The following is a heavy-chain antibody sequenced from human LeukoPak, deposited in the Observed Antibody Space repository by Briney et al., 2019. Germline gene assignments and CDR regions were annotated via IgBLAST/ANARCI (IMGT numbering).Heavy chain of an antibody. Sequence: PSETLSLTCAVYGESFSGHCWSWIRQPPGKGLEWIGEINHSGSTNYNPSLKSRVTISVDTSKNQFSLKLSSVTAADTAVYYCARYTQGTIDYWGQGTLVTVSS. CDR2: INHSGST. V-gene: IGHV4-34*01. J-gene: IGHJ4*02. CDR3: ARYTQGTIDY. D-gene: IGHD2-2*02. CDR1: GESFSGHC.